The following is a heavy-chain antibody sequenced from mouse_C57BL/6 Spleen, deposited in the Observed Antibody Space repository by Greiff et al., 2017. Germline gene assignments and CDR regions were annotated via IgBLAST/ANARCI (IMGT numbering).Heavy chain of an antibody. V-gene: IGHV3-6*01. D-gene: IGHD1-1*01. J-gene: IGHJ1*03. Sequence: EVQLKESGPGLVKPSQSLSLTCSVTGYSITSGYYWNWIRQFPGNKLEWMGYISYDGSNNYNPSLKNRISITRDTSNNQFFLKLNSVTTADTATYYWARGGILLRSRGWYFEVWGTGTTVTVSS. CDR2: ISYDGSN. CDR3: ARGGILLRSRGWYFEV. CDR1: GYSITSGYY.